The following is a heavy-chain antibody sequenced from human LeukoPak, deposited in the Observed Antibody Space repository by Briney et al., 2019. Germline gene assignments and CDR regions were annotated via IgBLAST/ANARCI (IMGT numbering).Heavy chain of an antibody. V-gene: IGHV3-23*01. CDR1: GFTFSSYG. Sequence: GGSLRLSCAASGFTFSSYGMSWVRQAPGKGLEWVSAISGSGGSTYYADSVKGRFTISRDNSKNTLYLQMNSLRAEDTAVYYCARVSGGHYYYYYYMDVWGKGTTVTISS. CDR2: ISGSGGST. J-gene: IGHJ6*03. D-gene: IGHD2-8*02. CDR3: ARVSGGHYYYYYYMDV.